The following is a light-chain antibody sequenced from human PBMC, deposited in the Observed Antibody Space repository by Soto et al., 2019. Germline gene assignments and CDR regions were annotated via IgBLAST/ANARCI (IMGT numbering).Light chain of an antibody. CDR3: SSYTSSSTPYV. CDR2: EVS. Sequence: QSVLTQPASVSGSPGQSITISCTGTSSDVGGYKYVSWYQKHQGKAPKLMIYEVSNRPSGVSNRFSGSKSGNTASLTISGLQAEDEAHYYCSSYTSSSTPYVCGTGTKV. CDR1: SSDVGGYKY. V-gene: IGLV2-14*01. J-gene: IGLJ1*01.